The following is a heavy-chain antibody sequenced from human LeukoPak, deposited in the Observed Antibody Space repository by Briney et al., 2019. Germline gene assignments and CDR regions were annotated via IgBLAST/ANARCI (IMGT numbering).Heavy chain of an antibody. CDR1: GFTFSSYA. V-gene: IGHV3-30-3*01. CDR2: ISYDGSNK. J-gene: IGHJ4*02. CDR3: AKDPYDILTGYLDY. D-gene: IGHD3-9*01. Sequence: GRSLRLSCAASGFTFSSYAMHWVRQAPGKGLEWVAVISYDGSNKYYADSVKGRFTISRDNSKNTLYLQMNSLRAEDTAVYYCAKDPYDILTGYLDYWGQGTLVTVSS.